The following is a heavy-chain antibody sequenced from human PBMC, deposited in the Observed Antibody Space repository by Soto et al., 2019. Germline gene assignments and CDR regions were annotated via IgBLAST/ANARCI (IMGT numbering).Heavy chain of an antibody. D-gene: IGHD2-21*02. CDR3: AKVMGAYVTQYYFDY. CDR2: ITGSGGST. J-gene: IGHJ4*02. CDR1: GFTFSRHA. V-gene: IGHV3-23*01. Sequence: EVQLLESGGALVQPGGSLRLSCAASGFTFSRHAMSWVRQAPGKGLDWVSAITGSGGSTYYADSVKGRFTISRDNSKNTLYLQMNSLIAEDTAVYYCAKVMGAYVTQYYFDYWGQGTLVTVSS.